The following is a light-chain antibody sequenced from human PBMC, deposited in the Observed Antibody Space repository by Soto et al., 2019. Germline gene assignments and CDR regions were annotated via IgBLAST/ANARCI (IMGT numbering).Light chain of an antibody. CDR2: EVN. V-gene: IGLV2-8*01. J-gene: IGLJ1*01. Sequence: QSVLTQPPSASGSPGQSVTISCTGTSSEVGGYNYVSWYQQHPGKAPKLMIYEVNKRPSGVPDRFSGSKSGNTASLTVSGLQAEDEADYYCSSYAGSNNLYVFGTGTKVTVL. CDR3: SSYAGSNNLYV. CDR1: SSEVGGYNY.